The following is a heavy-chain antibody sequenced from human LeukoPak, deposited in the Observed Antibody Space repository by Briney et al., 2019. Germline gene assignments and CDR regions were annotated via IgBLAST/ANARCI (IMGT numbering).Heavy chain of an antibody. D-gene: IGHD7-27*01. CDR1: GGSVSDCY. J-gene: IGHJ4*02. CDR3: ASRKLGNDY. Sequence: LETLSLTCTISGGSVSDCYWSWIRQSPGKGLEWIGYIYHTGSTSYSPSLKSRVTISADTSQNQFSLKLSSETAADTAVYYCASRKLGNDYWGQGTLVAVSS. CDR2: IYHTGST. V-gene: IGHV4-59*02.